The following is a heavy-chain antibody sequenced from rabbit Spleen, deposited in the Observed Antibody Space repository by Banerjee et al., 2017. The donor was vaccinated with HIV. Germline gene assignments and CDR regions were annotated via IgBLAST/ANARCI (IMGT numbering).Heavy chain of an antibody. CDR2: IYAGSDTT. CDR3: ARDTGSSFSSYGMDL. J-gene: IGHJ6*01. D-gene: IGHD8-1*01. V-gene: IGHV1S40*01. CDR1: GFSFSSVYY. Sequence: QQLVESGGGLVKPGASLTLTCTASGFSFSSVYYMCWVRQAPGKGLEWIGCIYAGSDTTWYASWAKGRFTISTPSSTTVTLQMTSLTAADTATYFCARDTGSSFSSYGMDLWGPGTLVTVS.